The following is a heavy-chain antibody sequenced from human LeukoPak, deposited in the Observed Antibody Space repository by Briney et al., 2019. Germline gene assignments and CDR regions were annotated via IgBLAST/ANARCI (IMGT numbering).Heavy chain of an antibody. CDR3: ARARQRIVVVVAATPGAFDI. CDR1: GGTFSSYA. Sequence: SVNVSCTASGGTFSSYAISWVRHPPGQGLEWMGGIIPIFGTANYAQKFQGRVKITADESTSTAYMELSSLRSEDTAVYYCARARQRIVVVVAATPGAFDIWGQGTMVTVSS. V-gene: IGHV1-69*13. J-gene: IGHJ3*02. D-gene: IGHD2-15*01. CDR2: IIPIFGTA.